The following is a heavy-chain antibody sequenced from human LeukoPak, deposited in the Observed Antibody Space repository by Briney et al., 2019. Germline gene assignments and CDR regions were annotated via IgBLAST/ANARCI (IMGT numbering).Heavy chain of an antibody. V-gene: IGHV1-8*01. CDR1: GYTFTSCD. CDR3: TRGSIGRRAN. Sequence: ASVTVSCKSSGYTFTSCDINWVWQATGQGLEWMGWMNPNSGNTGYGQSFQGRITMTRDTSIGTAYMELSNLTSEDTAIYYCTRGSIGRRANGGQGTLVTVSA. CDR2: MNPNSGNT. J-gene: IGHJ4*02.